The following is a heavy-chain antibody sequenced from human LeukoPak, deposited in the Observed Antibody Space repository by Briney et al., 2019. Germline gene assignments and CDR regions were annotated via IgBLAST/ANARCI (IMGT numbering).Heavy chain of an antibody. V-gene: IGHV3-30*02. CDR1: GFTFSNYG. Sequence: GGSLRLSCAASGFTFSNYGMHWVRQAPGKGLEWVAFIRYDGSKKYHADSVKGRFTISRDNSKNTLYLQMNSLRAEDTAVYYCAKDRCSNGIGCYYYYMEVWGKGTTVTISS. CDR2: IRYDGSKK. J-gene: IGHJ6*03. CDR3: AKDRCSNGIGCYYYYMEV. D-gene: IGHD2-8*01.